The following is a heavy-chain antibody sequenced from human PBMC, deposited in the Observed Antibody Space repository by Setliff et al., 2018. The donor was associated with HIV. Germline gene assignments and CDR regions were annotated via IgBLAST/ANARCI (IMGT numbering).Heavy chain of an antibody. CDR3: AREFGAGIRQIVAGEFYYMDV. Sequence: ASVKVSCKASGYTFTAYYLHWVRQAPGQGLEWMGRINPNNGDTNYAQKFQGRVTMTRDTSISTAYMELSRMRSDDTAVYYCAREFGAGIRQIVAGEFYYMDVWGKGTTVTVSS. CDR1: GYTFTAYY. CDR2: INPNNGDT. V-gene: IGHV1-2*06. J-gene: IGHJ6*03. D-gene: IGHD5-12*01.